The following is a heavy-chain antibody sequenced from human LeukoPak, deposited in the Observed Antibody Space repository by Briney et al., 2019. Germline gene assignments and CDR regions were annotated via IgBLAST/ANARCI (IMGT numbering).Heavy chain of an antibody. J-gene: IGHJ5*02. CDR1: GGTFSSYA. CDR2: IIPILGIA. D-gene: IGHD1-1*01. V-gene: IGHV1-69*04. Sequence: GASVKVSCKASGGTFSSYAISWVRQAPGQGLEWMGRIIPILGIANYAQKFQGRVTITADKSTSTAYMELSSLRSEDTAVYYCTNWNDAGSEFDPWGQGTLVTVSS. CDR3: TNWNDAGSEFDP.